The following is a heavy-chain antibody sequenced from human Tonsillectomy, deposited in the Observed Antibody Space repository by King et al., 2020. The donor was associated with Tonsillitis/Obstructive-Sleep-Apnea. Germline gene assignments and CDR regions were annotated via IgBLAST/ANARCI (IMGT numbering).Heavy chain of an antibody. CDR1: GGSISVSSYY. V-gene: IGHV4-39*01. CDR3: AGRGLGSSSALDY. J-gene: IGHJ4*02. Sequence: LQLQESGPGLVKPSETLSLTCTVSGGSISVSSYYWGWIRQPPGKGLEWIGSIYYSGSTYYNPSLKSRVTISVDTSKNQFSLKLSSVTAADTAVYYCAGRGLGSSSALDYWGQGTLVTVSS. CDR2: IYYSGST. D-gene: IGHD6-6*01.